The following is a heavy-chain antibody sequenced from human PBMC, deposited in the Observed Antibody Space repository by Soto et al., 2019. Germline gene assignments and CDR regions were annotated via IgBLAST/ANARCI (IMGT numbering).Heavy chain of an antibody. V-gene: IGHV3-23*01. J-gene: IGHJ4*02. CDR1: GLTFSSYA. Sequence: EVQFLESGGGLVQPGGSLRLSCAASGLTFSSYAMSWVRQAPGKGLEWVSALSGSGGSTFYADSVKGRFTISRDNSKNTLFLQMNSLRAEDTAVYYCAGRITVAGTLAYWGQGTLVTVSS. CDR2: LSGSGGST. D-gene: IGHD6-19*01. CDR3: AGRITVAGTLAY.